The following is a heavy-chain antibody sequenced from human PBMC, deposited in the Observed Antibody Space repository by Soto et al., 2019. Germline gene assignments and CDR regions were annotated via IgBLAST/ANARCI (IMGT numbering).Heavy chain of an antibody. Sequence: SVKVSCKASGGTFSSYAISWVRQAPGQGLEWMGGIFPIFGTANYAQKFQGRVTITADESTSTAYMELSSLRSEDTAVYYCARSHDNWNDESDGFDPWGQGTLVTVSS. CDR1: GGTFSSYA. V-gene: IGHV1-69*13. CDR2: IFPIFGTA. D-gene: IGHD1-20*01. J-gene: IGHJ5*02. CDR3: ARSHDNWNDESDGFDP.